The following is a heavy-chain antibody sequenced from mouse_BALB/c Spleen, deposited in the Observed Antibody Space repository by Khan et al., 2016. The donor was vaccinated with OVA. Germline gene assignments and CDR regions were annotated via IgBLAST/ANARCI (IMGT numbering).Heavy chain of an antibody. D-gene: IGHD1-1*01. V-gene: IGHV3-2*02. J-gene: IGHJ4*01. Sequence: EVQLQESGPGLVKPSQSLSLTCTVTGYSITSNYAWSWIRQFPGNKLEWMGYISYSGSTNYNPSLKSRIFVTRDTSENQFFLQLNSVTTEDTATYYCARHNYYGYALDYWGQGTSVTVSS. CDR1: GYSITSNYA. CDR2: ISYSGST. CDR3: ARHNYYGYALDY.